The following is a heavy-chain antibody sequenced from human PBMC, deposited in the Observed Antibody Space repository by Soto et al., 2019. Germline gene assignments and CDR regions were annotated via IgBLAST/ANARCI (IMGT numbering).Heavy chain of an antibody. D-gene: IGHD3-10*01. J-gene: IGHJ4*02. CDR3: AKTMVRGPKRLGFDY. CDR1: GFTFDDYA. CDR2: ISWNSGSL. Sequence: GGSLRLSCAASGFTFDDYAMHWVRQAPGKGQEWVSGISWNSGSLGFADSVKGRFPISRDIAKNSLFLQMNSLRAEDTALYYCAKTMVRGPKRLGFDYWGQGTLVTVSS. V-gene: IGHV3-9*01.